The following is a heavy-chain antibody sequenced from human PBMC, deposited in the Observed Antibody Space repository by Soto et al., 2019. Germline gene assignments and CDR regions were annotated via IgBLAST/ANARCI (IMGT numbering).Heavy chain of an antibody. Sequence: SETLSLTCTVSGGSNIRDGYYWSWIRQHPGKGLEWIAYISYSGSSYSNPSLKSRVTISADTSKNQFSLRLTSVTAADTAVYFCARATPAGSADFWGQGTLVTVPS. CDR3: ARATPAGSADF. V-gene: IGHV4-31*03. CDR2: ISYSGSS. J-gene: IGHJ4*02. CDR1: GGSNIRDGYY. D-gene: IGHD2-2*01.